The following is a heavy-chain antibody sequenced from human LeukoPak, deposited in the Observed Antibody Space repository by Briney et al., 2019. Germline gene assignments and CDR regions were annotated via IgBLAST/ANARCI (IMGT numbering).Heavy chain of an antibody. V-gene: IGHV4-61*01. CDR1: AYSISSGYY. CDR2: IYYSGST. D-gene: IGHD5-18*01. CDR3: ARVAVDTALYYYYYMDV. Sequence: PSETLSLTCTVSAYSISSGYYWSWIRQPPGKGLEWIGYIYYSGSTNYNPSLKSRVTISVDTSENQFSLKLSSVTAADTAVYYCARVAVDTALYYYYYMDVWGKGTTVTVSS. J-gene: IGHJ6*03.